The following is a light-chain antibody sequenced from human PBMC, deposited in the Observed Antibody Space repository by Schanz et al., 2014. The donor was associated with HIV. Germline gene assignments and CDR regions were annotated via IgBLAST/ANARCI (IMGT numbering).Light chain of an antibody. CDR2: GVT. J-gene: IGLJ2*01. V-gene: IGLV2-14*03. CDR1: SADIGSYNY. Sequence: QSALTQPASASGSPGRSVTFSCTGTSADIGSYNYVSRYQHHPGKAPKLLIYGVTDRPSGVSNRFSGSKSGNTASLTISGLQAEDEAVYYCSSFTRGTTPVIFGGGTKLTVL. CDR3: SSFTRGTTPVI.